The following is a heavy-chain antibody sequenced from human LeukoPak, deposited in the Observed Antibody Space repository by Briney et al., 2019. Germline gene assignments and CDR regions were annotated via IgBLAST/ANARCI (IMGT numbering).Heavy chain of an antibody. V-gene: IGHV4-39*01. Sequence: SETLSLTCTVSGGSISSSSYYWGWIRQPPGKGLEWIGSIYYSGSTYYNPSLKSRVTISVDTSKNQFSLKLSSVTAADTAVYYCARQPRNPGIAAAGYFDYWGQGTLVTVSS. CDR2: IYYSGST. J-gene: IGHJ4*02. CDR3: ARQPRNPGIAAAGYFDY. D-gene: IGHD6-13*01. CDR1: GGSISSSSYY.